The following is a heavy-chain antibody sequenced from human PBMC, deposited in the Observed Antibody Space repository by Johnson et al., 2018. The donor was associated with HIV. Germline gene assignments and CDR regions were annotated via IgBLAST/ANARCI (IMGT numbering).Heavy chain of an antibody. CDR3: AGDASWDEAFDI. Sequence: VQLVESGGGLVQPGGSLRLSCAASGLTVSSNYMHWVRQAPGQGLEWVSIIYSAGSTLYADSVTGRFTISRDNSKNTPYLQMNSLRAEDTAVYCCAGDASWDEAFDIWGQGTMVTVSS. V-gene: IGHV3-66*02. J-gene: IGHJ3*02. CDR2: IYSAGST. D-gene: IGHD2-2*01. CDR1: GLTVSSNY.